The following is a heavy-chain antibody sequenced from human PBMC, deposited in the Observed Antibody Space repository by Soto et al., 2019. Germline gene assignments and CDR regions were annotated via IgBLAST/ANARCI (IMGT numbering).Heavy chain of an antibody. CDR1: GGSISSSTYY. D-gene: IGHD2-15*01. CDR3: ARDLKEYCSDGKCNWFDP. Sequence: SETLSLTCTVSGGSISSSTYYWGWIRQAPGKGLEWIASIYYSGRTHNNPALKSRVTISFDASKNQISLQVRSATAADAAVYYCARDLKEYCSDGKCNWFDPWGQGTLVT. V-gene: IGHV4-39*07. CDR2: IYYSGRT. J-gene: IGHJ5*02.